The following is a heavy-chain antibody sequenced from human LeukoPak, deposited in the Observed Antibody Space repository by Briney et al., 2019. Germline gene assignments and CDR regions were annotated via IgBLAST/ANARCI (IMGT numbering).Heavy chain of an antibody. Sequence: SETLSLTCTVSGGSISSSSYYWGWIRQPPGKGLEWIGNIYHSGNTYYNSSLKSRVTISVDKSKNQFSLKLSSVTAAHTAVYYCARWTRPYYFDYWGQGTLVTVSS. CDR3: ARWTRPYYFDY. J-gene: IGHJ4*02. D-gene: IGHD3/OR15-3a*01. CDR2: IYHSGNT. CDR1: GGSISSSSYY. V-gene: IGHV4-39*07.